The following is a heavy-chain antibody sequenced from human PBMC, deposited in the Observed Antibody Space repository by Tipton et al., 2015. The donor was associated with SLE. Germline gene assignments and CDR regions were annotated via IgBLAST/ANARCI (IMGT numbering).Heavy chain of an antibody. V-gene: IGHV4-31*03. CDR2: IYYSGNT. CDR1: GDSMSSGGYY. J-gene: IGHJ4*02. D-gene: IGHD5-18*01. CDR3: AKVLQGAMVPYYFAS. Sequence: TLSLTCTVSGDSMSSGGYYWSWIRHHPGKGLEWIGYIYYSGNTFYIPSLKSRITISIDTSKNQFSLKLTSVTAADTAVYYCAKVLQGAMVPYYFASWGQGTLVTVSS.